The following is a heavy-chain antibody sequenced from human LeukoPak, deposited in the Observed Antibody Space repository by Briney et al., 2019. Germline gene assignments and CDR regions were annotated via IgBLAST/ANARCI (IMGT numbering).Heavy chain of an antibody. J-gene: IGHJ3*02. CDR3: ARVSLDYGDALDI. CDR1: GGSISTCY. V-gene: IGHV4-59*01. Sequence: SETLSLTCTVFGGSISTCYWSWIRQPPGKGLEWIGYIYYSGSTNYNPSLKSRVTISVDTSKNQFSLKVSSVTAADTGVYYCARVSLDYGDALDIWGQGTMVTVSS. D-gene: IGHD4-17*01. CDR2: IYYSGST.